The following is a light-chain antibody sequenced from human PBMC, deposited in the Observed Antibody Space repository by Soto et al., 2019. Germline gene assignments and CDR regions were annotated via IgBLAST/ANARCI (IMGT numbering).Light chain of an antibody. CDR3: QQYGSSSIT. V-gene: IGKV3-20*01. CDR2: GAS. CDR1: QSVSSSY. Sequence: EIVLTQSPGTRSLSPGERATLSCRASQSVSSSYLAWYQQKPGQAPRLLIYGASSRATGIPDRFSGSGSGTDFTLTISRLEPEDFAVYYCQQYGSSSITFGQGTRLEIK. J-gene: IGKJ5*01.